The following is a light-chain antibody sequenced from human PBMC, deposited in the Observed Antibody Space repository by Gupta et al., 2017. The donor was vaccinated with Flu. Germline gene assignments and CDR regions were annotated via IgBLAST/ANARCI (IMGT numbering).Light chain of an antibody. V-gene: IGLV2-11*01. Sequence: QSALTQPRSVSGSPGQSVTISCTGTSSDVGGYNYVSWYQQHPGKAPKLLIYDVSKRPSGVPDRFSGSKSGNTASLAISGLQAEDEADYYCYSYEGSYTPCVFGGGTKVTVL. J-gene: IGLJ1*01. CDR3: YSYEGSYTPCV. CDR1: SSDVGGYNY. CDR2: DVS.